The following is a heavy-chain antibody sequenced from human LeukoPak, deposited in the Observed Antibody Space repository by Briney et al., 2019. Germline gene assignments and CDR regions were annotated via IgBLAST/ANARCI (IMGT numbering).Heavy chain of an antibody. CDR3: ARDAHLTYSSGWYLADY. D-gene: IGHD6-19*01. Sequence: SETLSLTCTVSGASISSTSYCWGWIRQPAGKGLEWIGHIHTSGSTNYNPSLKSRVTISVDTSKNQFSLKLSSVTAADTAVYYCARDAHLTYSSGWYLADYWGQGTLVTVSS. CDR1: GASISSTSYC. J-gene: IGHJ4*02. V-gene: IGHV4-61*09. CDR2: IHTSGST.